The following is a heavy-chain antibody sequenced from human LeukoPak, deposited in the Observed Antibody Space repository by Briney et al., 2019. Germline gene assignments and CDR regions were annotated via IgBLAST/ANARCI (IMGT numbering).Heavy chain of an antibody. V-gene: IGHV3-74*01. D-gene: IGHD2/OR15-2a*01. J-gene: IGHJ3*02. CDR1: GFPLSSYW. CDR2: IRADGTRI. Sequence: GGSLRLSCAASGFPLSSYWMHWVRQAPGEGLEWVAQIRADGTRIVYGDSVKGRFTISRDNARNMLFLQMNSLRPEDSAVYYCARDDVSPQAFDIWGQGTMVTVSS. CDR3: ARDDVSPQAFDI.